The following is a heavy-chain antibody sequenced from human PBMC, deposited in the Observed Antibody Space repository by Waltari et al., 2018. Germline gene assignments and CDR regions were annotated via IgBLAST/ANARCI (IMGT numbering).Heavy chain of an antibody. CDR3: ARGYCSGGSCYDYFDY. J-gene: IGHJ4*02. Sequence: QVQLQQWGAGLLKPSETLSLTCAVYGGSFSGYYWSWIRQPPGKGLEWIGEINHSGSTNDNPSLKSGVTRSVDTSKNQFSLKLSSVTAADTAVYYCARGYCSGGSCYDYFDYWGQGTLVTVSS. V-gene: IGHV4-34*01. CDR2: INHSGST. CDR1: GGSFSGYY. D-gene: IGHD2-15*01.